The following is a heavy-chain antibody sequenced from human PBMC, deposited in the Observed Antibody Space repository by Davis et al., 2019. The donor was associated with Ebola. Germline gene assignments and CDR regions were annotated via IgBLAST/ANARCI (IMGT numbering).Heavy chain of an antibody. V-gene: IGHV3-7*03. Sequence: GESLKISCAASGFTFSSYWMSWVRQAPGKGLEWVANIKQDGSEKYYVDSVKGRFTISRDNAKNSLYLQMNSLKTEDTAVYYCTSRYSSTNDYWGQGTLVTVSS. D-gene: IGHD6-13*01. CDR2: IKQDGSEK. J-gene: IGHJ4*02. CDR1: GFTFSSYW. CDR3: TSRYSSTNDY.